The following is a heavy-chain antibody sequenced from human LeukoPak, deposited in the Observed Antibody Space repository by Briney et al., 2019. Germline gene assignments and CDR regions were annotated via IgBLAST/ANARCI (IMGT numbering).Heavy chain of an antibody. CDR2: INPNSGGT. V-gene: IGHV1-2*06. Sequence: ASVKVSCKASGYTFTGYYMHWVRQAPGQGLEWMGRINPNSGGTNYAQKFQGRVTMTRDTSISTAYMELSRLRSDDTAVYYCARAEYSSGWYDDAFDIWGQGTMVTVSS. D-gene: IGHD6-19*01. CDR3: ARAEYSSGWYDDAFDI. CDR1: GYTFTGYY. J-gene: IGHJ3*02.